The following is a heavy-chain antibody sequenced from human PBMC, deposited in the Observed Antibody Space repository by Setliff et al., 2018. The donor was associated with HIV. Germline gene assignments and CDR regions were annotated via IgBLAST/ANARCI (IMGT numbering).Heavy chain of an antibody. V-gene: IGHV4-59*11. CDR1: GGSIGIHY. CDR2: VYYDGST. Sequence: SETLSLTCSVSGGSIGIHYWSWIRQPPGKGLEWIGTVYYDGSTIYDPSLKSRVTISVDTSKSQFSLKLNSVTAADTAVYYCARDQSDWFYWGQGTLVTVSS. D-gene: IGHD3-3*01. J-gene: IGHJ4*02. CDR3: ARDQSDWFY.